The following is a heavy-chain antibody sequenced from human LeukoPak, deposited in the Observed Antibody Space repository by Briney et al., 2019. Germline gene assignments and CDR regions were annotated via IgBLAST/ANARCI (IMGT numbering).Heavy chain of an antibody. V-gene: IGHV3-21*01. D-gene: IGHD6-19*01. CDR1: GFTVSSNY. J-gene: IGHJ4*02. Sequence: GGSLRLSCAASGFTVSSNYMSWVRQAPGKGLEWVSSISSSSSYIYYADSVKGRFTISRDNAKNSLYLQMNSLRAEDTAVYYCARGHGSGWFDYWGQGTLVTVSS. CDR2: ISSSSSYI. CDR3: ARGHGSGWFDY.